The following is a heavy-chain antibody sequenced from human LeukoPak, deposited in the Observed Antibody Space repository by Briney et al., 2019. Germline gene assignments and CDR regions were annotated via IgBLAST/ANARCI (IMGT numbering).Heavy chain of an antibody. Sequence: SQTLSLTCAISGDSVSSNSAAWNRIRQSPSRGLEWLGRTYYRSKWYNDYAVSVKSRITINPDTSKNQFSLQLNSVTPEDTAVYYCARDFCSSTSCYNWFDPWGQGALVTVSS. V-gene: IGHV6-1*01. CDR3: ARDFCSSTSCYNWFDP. J-gene: IGHJ5*02. CDR1: GDSVSSNSAA. D-gene: IGHD2-2*01. CDR2: TYYRSKWYN.